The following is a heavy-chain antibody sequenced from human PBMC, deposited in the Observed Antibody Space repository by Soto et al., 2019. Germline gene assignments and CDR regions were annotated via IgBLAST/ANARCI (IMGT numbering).Heavy chain of an antibody. CDR1: GYSFTGYW. Sequence: GESLKISCKGSGYSFTGYWIGWVRQMPGKGLEWMGIIYPGDSDTRSSPSFQGQVTISADKFISTAYLQWSSVKASDTAMYYCARRSYDSSGYYWSNYAFDIWGQGTMVTVSS. J-gene: IGHJ3*02. CDR2: IYPGDSDT. V-gene: IGHV5-51*01. D-gene: IGHD3-22*01. CDR3: ARRSYDSSGYYWSNYAFDI.